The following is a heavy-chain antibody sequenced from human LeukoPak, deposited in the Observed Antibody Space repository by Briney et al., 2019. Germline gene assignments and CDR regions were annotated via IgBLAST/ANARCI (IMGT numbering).Heavy chain of an antibody. V-gene: IGHV4-34*01. CDR2: INHSGST. CDR3: ARKGSSPYSSGWYRGSRAEYFQH. Sequence: SETLSLTCAVYGGSFSGYYWSWIRQPPGKGLEWIGEINHSGSTNYNPSLKSRVTISVDTSKNQFSLKLSSVTATDTAVYYCARKGSSPYSSGWYRGSRAEYFQHWGQGTLVTVSS. CDR1: GGSFSGYY. D-gene: IGHD6-19*01. J-gene: IGHJ1*01.